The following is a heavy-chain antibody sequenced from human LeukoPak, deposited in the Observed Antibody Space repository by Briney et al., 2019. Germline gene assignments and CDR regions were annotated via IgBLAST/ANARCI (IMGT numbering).Heavy chain of an antibody. J-gene: IGHJ4*02. CDR3: ASNTATVFDY. CDR1: GDFLTAYY. V-gene: IGHV4-59*01. Sequence: SETLSLTCTVSGDFLTAYYWSWIRQPPGKGLEWIGYVYYSGSTEYNPSLRSRVTISLEMSKHQFSLNLTSVTAADTAVYYCASNTATVFDYWGQGALVTVSS. CDR2: VYYSGST. D-gene: IGHD2-21*02.